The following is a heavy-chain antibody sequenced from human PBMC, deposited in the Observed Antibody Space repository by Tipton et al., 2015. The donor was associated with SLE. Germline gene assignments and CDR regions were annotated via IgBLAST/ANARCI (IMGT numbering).Heavy chain of an antibody. J-gene: IGHJ3*02. CDR1: GFTFSSYA. D-gene: IGHD5-18*01. CDR2: ISYDGSNK. CDR3: ARDRRGYRGSIDVFDT. Sequence: SLRLSCAASGFTFSSYAMHWVRQAPGKGLEWVAVISYDGSNKYYADSVKGRFTISRDNSKNTLYLQMNSLRAEDTAVYYCARDRRGYRGSIDVFDTWGQGTMVTVSS. V-gene: IGHV3-30*04.